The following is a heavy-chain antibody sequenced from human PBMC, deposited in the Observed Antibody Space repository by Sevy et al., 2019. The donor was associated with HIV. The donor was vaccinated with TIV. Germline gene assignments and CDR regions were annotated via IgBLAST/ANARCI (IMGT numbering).Heavy chain of an antibody. CDR2: IRSKDYGGAT. J-gene: IGHJ4*02. V-gene: IGHV3-49*03. D-gene: IGHD3-22*01. CDR3: TRGYYYDSSGYSDY. Sequence: GGSLRLSSTGSVFTFGDYAMSWFRQAPGMGLEWVGFIRSKDYGGATEYAASVKGRFTISRDDSKSIADLQMNSLKTEDTAVYYCTRGYYYDSSGYSDYWGQGTLVTVSS. CDR1: VFTFGDYA.